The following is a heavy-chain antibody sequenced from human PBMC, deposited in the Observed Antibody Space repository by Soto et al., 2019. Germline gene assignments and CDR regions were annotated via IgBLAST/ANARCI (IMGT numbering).Heavy chain of an antibody. Sequence: QVQLQESGPGLVKPSETLSLTCTVSGGSISSYYWSWIRQPPGKGLEWIGYIYSSGSTNYNPSLKSRVTISVDTSKNQFSLKLNSMTAADTAVYYCARHNYGSGSTYFDYWGQGTLVTVSS. CDR1: GGSISSYY. D-gene: IGHD3-10*01. V-gene: IGHV4-59*08. CDR3: ARHNYGSGSTYFDY. J-gene: IGHJ4*02. CDR2: IYSSGST.